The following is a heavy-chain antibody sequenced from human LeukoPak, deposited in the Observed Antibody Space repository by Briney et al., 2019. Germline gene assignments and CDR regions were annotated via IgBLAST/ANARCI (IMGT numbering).Heavy chain of an antibody. CDR2: INWNGDST. J-gene: IGHJ4*02. V-gene: IGHV3-20*04. CDR1: GFSFDDYG. Sequence: GGSLRLSCAASGFSFDDYGLTWVRQAPGKGLEWVSGINWNGDSTDYADSVKGRFTISRDNAKNSLYLQMNSLRAEDTALYYCARDLRVVITGSFDSWGQGTLVTVS. D-gene: IGHD3-22*01. CDR3: ARDLRVVITGSFDS.